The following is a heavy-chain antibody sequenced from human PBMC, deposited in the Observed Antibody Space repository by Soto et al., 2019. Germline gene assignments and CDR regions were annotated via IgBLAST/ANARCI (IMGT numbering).Heavy chain of an antibody. Sequence: EVQLLESGGGLVQPAGSLRLSCAASGFTFSSHAMSWVRQAPGKGLEWVSAISYSGTTTYYAESVKGRFTISRDNSKNTLYLQMNSLRVEDTGIYYCAKRFTLFGEVKLSPDFDYWGQGTLVTVSS. J-gene: IGHJ4*02. CDR3: AKRFTLFGEVKLSPDFDY. D-gene: IGHD3-3*01. V-gene: IGHV3-23*01. CDR2: ISYSGTTT. CDR1: GFTFSSHA.